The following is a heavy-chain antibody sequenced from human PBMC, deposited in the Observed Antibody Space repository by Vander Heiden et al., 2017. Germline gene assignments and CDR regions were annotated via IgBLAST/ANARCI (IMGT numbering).Heavy chain of an antibody. V-gene: IGHV3-23*01. J-gene: IGHJ4*02. CDR2: ISGSGGST. D-gene: IGHD6-6*01. Sequence: EVQLLESGGGLVQPGGSLRLSCAASGFTFSSHAMSWVRQAPGKGLEWVSAISGSGGSTYYADSVKGRFTISRDNSKNTLYLQMNSLRAEDTAVYYCAKDLEYSSSSDPYFDYWGQGTLVTVSS. CDR3: AKDLEYSSSSDPYFDY. CDR1: GFTFSSHA.